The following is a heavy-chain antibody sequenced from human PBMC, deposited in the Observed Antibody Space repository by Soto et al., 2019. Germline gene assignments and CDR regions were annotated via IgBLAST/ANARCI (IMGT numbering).Heavy chain of an antibody. CDR1: GFTVSSNY. CDR3: ARGGYXSGDSCPPFRGETYFDY. J-gene: IGHJ4*02. D-gene: IGHD2-15*01. Sequence: PGGSLRLSCAASGFTVSSNYMSWVRQAPGKGLEWVSVIYSGGSTYYADSVKGRFTISRDNSKNTLYLQMNSLRAEDTAVYYCARGGYXSGDSCPPFRGETYFDYWGQGTLVTV. V-gene: IGHV3-53*01. CDR2: IYSGGST.